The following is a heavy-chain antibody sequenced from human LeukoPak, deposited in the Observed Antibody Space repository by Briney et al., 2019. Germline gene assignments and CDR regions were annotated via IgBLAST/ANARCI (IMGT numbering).Heavy chain of an antibody. V-gene: IGHV3-15*01. D-gene: IGHD3-10*01. CDR1: GFTFSNAW. Sequence: SGGSLRLSCAASGFTFSNAWMSWVRQAPGKGLEWVGRIKGKSDGGTTDYAAPVKGRFTISRDDSKNTLYLQMNSLRAEDTAVYYCAKFHYYYGSGSYQPFDYWGQGTLVTVSS. CDR2: IKGKSDGGTT. CDR3: AKFHYYYGSGSYQPFDY. J-gene: IGHJ4*02.